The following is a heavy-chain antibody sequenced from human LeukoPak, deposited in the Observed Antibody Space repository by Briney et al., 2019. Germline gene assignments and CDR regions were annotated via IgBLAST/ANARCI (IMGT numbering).Heavy chain of an antibody. Sequence: SETLSLTCTVSGGSISSYYWSWIRQPAGKGLEWIGRIYTSGSTNYNPSLKSRVTMPVDTSKNQFSLKLSSVTAADTAVYYCAREEYCSGGSCYTPGRYYYGMDVWGQGTTVTVSS. J-gene: IGHJ6*02. CDR1: GGSISSYY. V-gene: IGHV4-4*07. CDR3: AREEYCSGGSCYTPGRYYYGMDV. D-gene: IGHD2-15*01. CDR2: IYTSGST.